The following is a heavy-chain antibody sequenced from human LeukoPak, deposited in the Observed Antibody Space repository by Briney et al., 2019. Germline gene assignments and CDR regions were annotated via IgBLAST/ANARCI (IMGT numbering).Heavy chain of an antibody. D-gene: IGHD6-13*01. CDR1: GFTFSSYG. V-gene: IGHV3-30*18. Sequence: QPGRSLRLSCAASGFTFSSYGMHWVRQAPGKGLEWVAVISYDGSNKYYADSVKGRFIISRDNSKNTLYLQMNSLRAEDTAVYYCAKPTQPYSSSWFTSDYWGQGTLVTVSS. CDR2: ISYDGSNK. J-gene: IGHJ4*02. CDR3: AKPTQPYSSSWFTSDY.